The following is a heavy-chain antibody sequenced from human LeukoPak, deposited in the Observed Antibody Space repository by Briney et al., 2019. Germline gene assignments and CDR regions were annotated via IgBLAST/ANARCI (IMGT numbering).Heavy chain of an antibody. CDR1: GGSISSYY. V-gene: IGHV4-59*01. J-gene: IGHJ4*02. CDR3: ARRGIVGASKRSLGLVDY. CDR2: IYYSGST. Sequence: SETLSLTCTVSGGSISSYYWSWIRQPPGKGLEWIGYIYYSGSTNYNPSLKSRVTISVDTSKNQFSLKLSSVTAADTAVYYCARRGIVGASKRSLGLVDYWGQGTLVTVSS. D-gene: IGHD1-26*01.